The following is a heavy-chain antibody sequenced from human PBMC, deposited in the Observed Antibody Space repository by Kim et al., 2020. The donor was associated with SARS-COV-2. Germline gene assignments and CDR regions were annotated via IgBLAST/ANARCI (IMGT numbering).Heavy chain of an antibody. D-gene: IGHD3-22*01. CDR2: IIPIFGTA. V-gene: IGHV1-69*13. CDR1: GGTFSSYA. J-gene: IGHJ4*02. CDR3: ARTYYDSSGFLYYFDY. Sequence: SVKVSCKASGGTFSSYAISWVRQAPGQGLEWMGGIIPIFGTANYAQKFQGRVTITADESTSTAYMELSSLRSEDTAVYYCARTYYDSSGFLYYFDYWGQGTLVTVSS.